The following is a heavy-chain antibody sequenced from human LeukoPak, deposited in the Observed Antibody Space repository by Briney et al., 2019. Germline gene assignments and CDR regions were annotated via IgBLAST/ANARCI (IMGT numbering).Heavy chain of an antibody. CDR3: ASRSYMVRGVIIRGVDY. D-gene: IGHD3-10*01. V-gene: IGHV3-66*01. Sequence: GGSLRLSCAASGFTFSNSAMSWVRQAPGKGLEWVSVIYSGGSTYYADSVKGRFTISRDNSKNTLYLQMNSLRAEDTAVYYCASRSYMVRGVIIRGVDYWGQGTLVTVSS. CDR2: IYSGGST. CDR1: GFTFSNSA. J-gene: IGHJ4*02.